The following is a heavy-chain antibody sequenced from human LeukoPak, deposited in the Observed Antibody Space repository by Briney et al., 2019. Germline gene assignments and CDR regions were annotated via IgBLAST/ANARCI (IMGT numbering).Heavy chain of an antibody. J-gene: IGHJ4*02. CDR1: GFTVSSNY. Sequence: TGGSLRLSCAASGFTVSSNYMSWVRQAPGKGLEWVSVIYSGGSTYYADSVKGRFTISRDNSKNSLSLQMNSLRAEDTALYYCAKDGKNFFDYWGQGTLVTVSS. D-gene: IGHD1-26*01. CDR2: IYSGGST. V-gene: IGHV3-53*05. CDR3: AKDGKNFFDY.